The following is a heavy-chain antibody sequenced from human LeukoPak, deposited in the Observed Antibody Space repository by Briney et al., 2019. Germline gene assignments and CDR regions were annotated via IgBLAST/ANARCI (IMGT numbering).Heavy chain of an antibody. D-gene: IGHD3-10*02. Sequence: GGSLRLSCAASGFTFSIYEMNWVRQAPGKGLEWVSYISSSGSTIYYADSVKSRFTISRDNAKNSLYLQMNSLRAEDTAVYYCAELGITMIGGVWGKGTTVTISS. CDR1: GFTFSIYE. CDR2: ISSSGSTI. J-gene: IGHJ6*04. CDR3: AELGITMIGGV. V-gene: IGHV3-48*03.